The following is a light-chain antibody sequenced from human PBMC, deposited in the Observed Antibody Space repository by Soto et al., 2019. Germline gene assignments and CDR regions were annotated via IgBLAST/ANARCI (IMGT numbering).Light chain of an antibody. J-gene: IGLJ3*02. CDR2: AVN. CDR3: SSYTVSTTLVL. CDR1: SSDVGGYNF. V-gene: IGLV2-14*01. Sequence: QSVLTQPASVSGSPGQSITISCTGTSSDVGGYNFVSWYQQHPGKPPKLIIYAVNNRPSGVSDRSSASKSGNTASLTISGLQAEDEADYYCSSYTVSTTLVLFGGGTKVTVL.